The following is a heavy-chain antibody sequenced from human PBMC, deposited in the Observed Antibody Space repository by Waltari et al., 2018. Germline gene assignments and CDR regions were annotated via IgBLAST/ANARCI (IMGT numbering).Heavy chain of an antibody. CDR2: IRISGDTT. J-gene: IGHJ4*02. CDR3: RLLLVGATEEGYFDS. CDR1: GLTFSDKG. D-gene: IGHD1-26*01. Sequence: EVQLVESGGALVQPGGSVRLSCAASGLTFSDKGMQWVRQAPGKGPECIAYIRISGDTTLYADSVRGRFTISRDNAKSSVYLQMSSLRAEDTAVYYCRLLLVGATEEGYFDSWGQGTLVTVSS. V-gene: IGHV3-48*04.